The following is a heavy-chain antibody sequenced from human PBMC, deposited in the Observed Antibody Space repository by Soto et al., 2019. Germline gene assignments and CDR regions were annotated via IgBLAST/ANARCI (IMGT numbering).Heavy chain of an antibody. CDR3: ARGPYSSGWYVVDH. CDR2: LYSSGNT. V-gene: IGHV4-4*07. D-gene: IGHD6-19*01. Sequence: QVQLQESGPGLVKPSETLSLTCTVSGASISAYAWSWIRQPAGKGLEWIGRLYSSGNTDYNPSFKSRLTMSACTSKNQFSLKLFSVTAADTAVYYCARGPYSSGWYVVDHWGQGTLVTVSS. CDR1: GASISAYA. J-gene: IGHJ4*02.